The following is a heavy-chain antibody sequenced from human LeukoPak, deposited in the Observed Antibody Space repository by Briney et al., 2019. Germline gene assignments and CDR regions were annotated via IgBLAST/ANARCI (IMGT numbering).Heavy chain of an antibody. CDR2: INHSGST. D-gene: IGHD2-2*02. J-gene: IGHJ4*02. Sequence: PSETLSLTCTVSGGSIRNYYWTWIRQPPGKGPEWIGEINHSGSTNYNPSLKSRITISVDTSKNQFSLKLNSVTAADTAVYYCARGGWVVPAAINSWGQGTLVTVSS. CDR3: ARGGWVVPAAINS. CDR1: GGSIRNYY. V-gene: IGHV4-34*01.